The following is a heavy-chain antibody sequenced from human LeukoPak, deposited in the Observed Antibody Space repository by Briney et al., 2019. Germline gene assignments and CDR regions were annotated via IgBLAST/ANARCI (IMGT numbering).Heavy chain of an antibody. D-gene: IGHD6-6*01. Sequence: ASVKVPCKASGYTFTGYYMHWVRQAPGQGLEWMGWINPNSGGTNYAQKFQGRVTMTRDTSISTAYMELSRLRSDDTAVYYCARVRGYSSSSGFDYWGQGTLVTVSS. J-gene: IGHJ4*02. V-gene: IGHV1-2*02. CDR3: ARVRGYSSSSGFDY. CDR1: GYTFTGYY. CDR2: INPNSGGT.